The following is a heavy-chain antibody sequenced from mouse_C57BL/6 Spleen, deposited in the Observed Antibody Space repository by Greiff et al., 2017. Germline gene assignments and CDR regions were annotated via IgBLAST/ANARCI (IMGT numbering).Heavy chain of an antibody. Sequence: EVQLVESGEGLVKPGGSLKLSCAASGFTFSSYAMSWVRQTPEKRLEWVAYISSGGDYIYYADTVKGRFTISRDNARNPLYLQMICLKSEDTAMYYCTREGGRGNFDYWGQGTTLTVSS. CDR2: ISSGGDYI. CDR1: GFTFSSYA. V-gene: IGHV5-9-1*02. J-gene: IGHJ2*01. CDR3: TREGGRGNFDY.